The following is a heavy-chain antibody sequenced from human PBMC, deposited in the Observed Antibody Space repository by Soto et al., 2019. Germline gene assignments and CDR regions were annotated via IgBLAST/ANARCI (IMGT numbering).Heavy chain of an antibody. Sequence: SETLSLTCAIYGGSFSGFYWSCIRQPPGKGLEWIVEINDSGTTNYNPSLKSRVNISADTSQTHFSLRLTSVTAADTAVYYCAIETSQNVYSHYGMDFWGQGTTVTVSS. CDR3: AIETSQNVYSHYGMDF. V-gene: IGHV4-34*01. CDR2: INDSGTT. CDR1: GGSFSGFY. J-gene: IGHJ6*02.